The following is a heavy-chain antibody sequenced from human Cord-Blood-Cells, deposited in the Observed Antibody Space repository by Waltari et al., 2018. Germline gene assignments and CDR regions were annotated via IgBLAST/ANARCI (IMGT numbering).Heavy chain of an antibody. CDR1: GFPFSGSA. Sequence: EVQLVESGGGLVEPGGSLKLSCAAPGFPFSGSAMHWVRQASGKGLEWVGRIRSKANSYATAYAASVKGRFTISRDDSKNTAYLQMNSLKTEDTAVYYCTSTTVINAFDIWGQGTMVTVSS. D-gene: IGHD4-17*01. V-gene: IGHV3-73*02. CDR2: IRSKANSYAT. CDR3: TSTTVINAFDI. J-gene: IGHJ3*02.